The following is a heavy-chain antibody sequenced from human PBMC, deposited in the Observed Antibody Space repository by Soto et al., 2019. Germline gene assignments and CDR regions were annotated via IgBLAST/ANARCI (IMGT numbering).Heavy chain of an antibody. CDR2: ISWNSNII. J-gene: IGHJ4*02. Sequence: EVQLVESGGCLVQPGRSLRLSCAASGFTFDDYAMHWVRRVPGKGLEWVSSISWNSNIIGYADSVKGRFTISRDNAKNSLYLQMNSLRPEDTALYYCAKGGPDGFCSGGRCYFDYWGQGTLVTVSS. D-gene: IGHD2-15*01. CDR1: GFTFDDYA. V-gene: IGHV3-9*01. CDR3: AKGGPDGFCSGGRCYFDY.